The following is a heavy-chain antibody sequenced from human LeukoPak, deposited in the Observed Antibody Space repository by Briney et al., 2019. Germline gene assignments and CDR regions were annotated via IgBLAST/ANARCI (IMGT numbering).Heavy chain of an antibody. V-gene: IGHV4-4*02. CDR3: ARITVSAYAFDI. Sequence: SETLSLTCAVSGGSISSSNWWSWVRQPPGKGLEWIGEIYHSGSTNYNPSLKSRVTISVDTSKNQFSLKLSSVTAADTAVYYCARITVSAYAFDIWGQGTMVTVSS. CDR2: IYHSGST. D-gene: IGHD3-16*01. J-gene: IGHJ3*02. CDR1: GGSISSSNW.